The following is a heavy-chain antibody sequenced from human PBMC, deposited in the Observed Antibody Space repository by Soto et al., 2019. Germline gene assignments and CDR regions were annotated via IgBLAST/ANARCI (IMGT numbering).Heavy chain of an antibody. CDR3: ARSENDYFDY. J-gene: IGHJ4*02. CDR2: IDPSDSYT. V-gene: IGHV5-10-1*01. CDR1: GYSFTSYW. Sequence: GESLKISCNGSGYSFTSYWISWVRQMPGKGLEWMGIIDPSDSYTNYSPSFQGHVTISADKSISTAYLQWSSLKASDTAMYYCARSENDYFDYWGQGTLVTVSS.